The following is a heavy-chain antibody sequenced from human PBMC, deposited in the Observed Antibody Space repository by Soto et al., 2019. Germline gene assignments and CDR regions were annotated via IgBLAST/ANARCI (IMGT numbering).Heavy chain of an antibody. J-gene: IGHJ4*02. Sequence: QVQLVQSGAELKKPGASVKVSCKASGYTFSNYDMNWVRQATGQGPEWIGWVNPNNGDTGYAQKFQGRVTLTTENTPTTAYVEMTSLRSEDTTIYYCEKVSRKGSAIDFDYWGQGTLITVSS. CDR2: VNPNNGDT. V-gene: IGHV1-8*01. D-gene: IGHD3-10*01. CDR3: EKVSRKGSAIDFDY. CDR1: GYTFSNYD.